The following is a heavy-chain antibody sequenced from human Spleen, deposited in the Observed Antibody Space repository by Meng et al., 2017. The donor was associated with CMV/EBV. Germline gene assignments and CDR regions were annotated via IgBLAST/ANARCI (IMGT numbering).Heavy chain of an antibody. CDR2: ITDSGRDT. CDR1: GFAVSHNY. V-gene: IGHV3-23*01. J-gene: IGHJ4*02. CDR3: AKRAVQLSDYFDY. Sequence: GESLKISCAASGFAVSHNYMNWVRQAPGRGLEWVSAITDSGRDTYHADSVKGRFTISRDNSKNTLYLQMNSLRAEDTAVYYCAKRAVQLSDYFDYWGQGTLVTVSS. D-gene: IGHD5-18*01.